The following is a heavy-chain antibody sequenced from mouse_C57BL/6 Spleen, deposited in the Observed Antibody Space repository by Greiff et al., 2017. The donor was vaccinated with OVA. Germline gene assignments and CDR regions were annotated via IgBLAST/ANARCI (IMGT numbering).Heavy chain of an antibody. CDR3: ARSPLTTGVEPYYFDY. D-gene: IGHD1-1*01. CDR1: GYTFTSYG. J-gene: IGHJ2*01. Sequence: VTLQESGAELARPGASVKLSCKASGYTFTSYGISWVKPRTGQGLEWIGEIYPRSGNTYYNEKFKGKATLTADKSSSTAYMELRSLTSEDSAVYFCARSPLTTGVEPYYFDYWGQGTTLTVSS. V-gene: IGHV1-81*01. CDR2: IYPRSGNT.